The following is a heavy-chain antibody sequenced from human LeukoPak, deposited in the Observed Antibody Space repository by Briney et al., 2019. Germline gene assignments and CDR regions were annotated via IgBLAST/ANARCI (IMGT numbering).Heavy chain of an antibody. CDR1: GFTVSSNY. Sequence: QTGGSLRLSCAASGFTVSSNYMSWVRQAPGKGLEWVSVIYSGGSTYYADSVKGRFTISRDNSKNTLYLQMNSLRAEDTAVYYCAKDLKQQLVSNWFDPWGQGTLVTVSS. CDR2: IYSGGST. D-gene: IGHD6-13*01. J-gene: IGHJ5*02. CDR3: AKDLKQQLVSNWFDP. V-gene: IGHV3-53*01.